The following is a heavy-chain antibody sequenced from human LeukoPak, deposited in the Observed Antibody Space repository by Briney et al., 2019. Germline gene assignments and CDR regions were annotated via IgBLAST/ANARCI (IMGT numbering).Heavy chain of an antibody. D-gene: IGHD1-20*01. CDR3: ARDNFWSFDY. CDR1: GYTFVSYS. J-gene: IGHJ4*02. CDR2: IDPRGDST. Sequence: VASVKVSCKASGYTFVSYSMHWVRQAPGQGLEWMGIIDPRGDSTANARKFQGRVTVTMDTSTSTVYMELSSLTSEDTAVYYCARDNFWSFDYWGQGTLVTVSS. V-gene: IGHV1-46*01.